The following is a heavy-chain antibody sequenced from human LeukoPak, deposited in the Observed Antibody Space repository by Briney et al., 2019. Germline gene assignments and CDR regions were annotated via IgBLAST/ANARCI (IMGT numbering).Heavy chain of an antibody. J-gene: IGHJ6*02. V-gene: IGHV3-30-3*01. CDR3: ARGWRMGDYYCGMDV. CDR2: ISYDGSNK. D-gene: IGHD1-26*01. CDR1: GFTFSSYA. Sequence: PGRSLRLSCAASGFTFSSYAMHWVRQAPGKGLEWVAVISYDGSNKYYADSVKGRFTISRDNSKNTLYLQMNSLRAEDTAVYYCARGWRMGDYYCGMDVWGQGTTVTVSS.